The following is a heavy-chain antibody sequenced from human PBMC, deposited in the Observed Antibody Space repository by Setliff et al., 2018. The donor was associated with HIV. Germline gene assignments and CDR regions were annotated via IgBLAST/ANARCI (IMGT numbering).Heavy chain of an antibody. CDR2: MNPNSGNT. D-gene: IGHD2-21*02. CDR1: GYTFTSYD. J-gene: IGHJ4*02. Sequence: GASVKVSCKASGYTFTSYDINWVRQATGQGLEWMGWMNPNSGNTGYAQKLQGRVTMTTDTSTSTAYMELSSLRPEDTAVYYCASPTAIPHWGQGTLVTVSS. CDR3: ASPTAIPH. V-gene: IGHV1-8*02.